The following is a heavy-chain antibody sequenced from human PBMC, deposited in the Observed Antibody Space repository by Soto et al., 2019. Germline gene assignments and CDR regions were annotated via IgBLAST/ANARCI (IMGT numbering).Heavy chain of an antibody. D-gene: IGHD2-15*01. V-gene: IGHV4-39*01. CDR3: AKVVVGATSHSDFDS. CDR2: AAYSGGT. Sequence: SETLSLTCTVSGGSIANNSYFWGWFRHPPGKGLEWIGSAAYSGGTYKNPSLKSRVTVSVDTSKNQFSLKLTSVTAADTAVYYCAKVVVGATSHSDFDSWGQGTLMTVSS. CDR1: GGSIANNSYF. J-gene: IGHJ4*02.